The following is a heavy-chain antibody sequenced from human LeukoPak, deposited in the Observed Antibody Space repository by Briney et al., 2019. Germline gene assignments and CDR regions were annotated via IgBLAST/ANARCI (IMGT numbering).Heavy chain of an antibody. J-gene: IGHJ6*03. CDR2: INTNTGNP. CDR3: ARGIAVALYYYYYMDV. Sequence: GASVKVSCKASGYTFTSYGISWVRQAPGQGLEWMGWINTNTGNPTYAQGFTGRFVFSLDTSVSTAYLQISSLKAEDTAVYYCARGIAVALYYYYYMDVWGKGTTVTVSS. D-gene: IGHD6-19*01. V-gene: IGHV7-4-1*02. CDR1: GYTFTSYG.